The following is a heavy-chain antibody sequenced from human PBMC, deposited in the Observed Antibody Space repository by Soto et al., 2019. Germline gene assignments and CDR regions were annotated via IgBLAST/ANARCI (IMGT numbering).Heavy chain of an antibody. V-gene: IGHV1-8*01. CDR3: ARLRGYGDYGVPYAFDI. J-gene: IGHJ3*02. Sequence: ASVKVSCKASGYTFTSYDINWVRQATGQGLEWMGWMNPNRGNTGYAQKFQGRVTMTRKTSISTAYMELSSLRSEDTAVYYCARLRGYGDYGVPYAFDIWGQGTMVTVSS. CDR2: MNPNRGNT. D-gene: IGHD4-17*01. CDR1: GYTFTSYD.